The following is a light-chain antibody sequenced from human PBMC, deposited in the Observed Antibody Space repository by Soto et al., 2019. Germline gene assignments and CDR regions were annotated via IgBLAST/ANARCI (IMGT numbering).Light chain of an antibody. CDR2: GAS. CDR1: QSVGSN. CDR3: QHYNSRQLT. V-gene: IGKV3-15*01. J-gene: IGKJ4*01. Sequence: EIVMTQSPATLSVSPGERATLSCRAGQSVGSNLAWYQQKPGQAPRLLIYGASSRATGIPARFSGSGSGTEFTLTISSLQSEDSAFYYCQHYNSRQLTFGGGAKVEIK.